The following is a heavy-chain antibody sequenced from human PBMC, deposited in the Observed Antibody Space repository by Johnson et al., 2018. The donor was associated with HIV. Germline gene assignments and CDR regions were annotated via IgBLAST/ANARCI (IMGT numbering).Heavy chain of an antibody. CDR2: ISYDGSNK. Sequence: QVQLVEFGGGVVQAGRSLRLSCAASGFTFSSYAMHWVRQAPGKGLEWVAIISYDGSNKYYADSVKGRFTISRDNSKNTLYLQMNSLRAEDTAVYYCARAMRGAFDVWGQGTMVTVSS. CDR1: GFTFSSYA. J-gene: IGHJ3*01. CDR3: ARAMRGAFDV. V-gene: IGHV3-30-3*01.